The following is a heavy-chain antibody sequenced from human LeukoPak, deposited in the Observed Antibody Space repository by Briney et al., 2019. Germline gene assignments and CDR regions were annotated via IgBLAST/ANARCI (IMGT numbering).Heavy chain of an antibody. V-gene: IGHV1-18*01. CDR1: GYTFTSYG. D-gene: IGHD4-17*01. CDR2: ISAYNGNT. CDR3: AGLSMTTVTTNSGY. Sequence: ASVKVSCKASGYTFTSYGISWVRQAPGQGLEWMGWISAYNGNTNYAQKLQGRVTMTTDTSTSTAYMELRSLRSDDTAVYYCAGLSMTTVTTNSGYWGQGTLVTVSS. J-gene: IGHJ4*02.